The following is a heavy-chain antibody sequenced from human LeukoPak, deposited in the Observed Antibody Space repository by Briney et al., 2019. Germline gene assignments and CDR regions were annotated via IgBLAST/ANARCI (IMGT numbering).Heavy chain of an antibody. V-gene: IGHV4-4*07. J-gene: IGHJ6*03. CDR1: GASTSDYY. D-gene: IGHD2-15*01. CDR2: IYTSGST. CDR3: ARYGDGGGSYHYYYYMDV. Sequence: KTSETLSLTCTVSGASTSDYYWSWIRQPAGKGLEWIGRIYTSGSTNYNPSLKSRVTISVDTSKNQFSLKLSSVTAADTAVYYCARYGDGGGSYHYYYYMDVWGKGTTVTVSS.